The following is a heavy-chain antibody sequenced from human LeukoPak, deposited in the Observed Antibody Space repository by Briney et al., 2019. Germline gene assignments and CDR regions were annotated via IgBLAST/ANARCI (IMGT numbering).Heavy chain of an antibody. CDR3: ARGSYGSGRSYYYYYMDV. V-gene: IGHV1-69*05. CDR1: GGTFSSYA. J-gene: IGHJ6*03. Sequence: SLKVSCNASGGTFSSYAISWVRQAPGQGLEWMGGMIPIFGTGNYAQTFQGRVTITTDESTSTAYMELSSLRSEDTAVYYCARGSYGSGRSYYYYYMDVWGKGTTVTVSS. D-gene: IGHD3-10*01. CDR2: MIPIFGTG.